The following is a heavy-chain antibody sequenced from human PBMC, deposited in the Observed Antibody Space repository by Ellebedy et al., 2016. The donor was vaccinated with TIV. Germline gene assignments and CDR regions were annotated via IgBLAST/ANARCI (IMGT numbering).Heavy chain of an antibody. CDR1: GFTFSNYA. D-gene: IGHD5-18*01. Sequence: PGGSLRLSCAVSGFTFSNYAVHWVRKAPGKGLEWVSAISGNGGSTHYEDSLKGRFTVSRDNSKNTLYLQRNSLRAEDTAVYYCAKGTWKQLWLGYWGQGTLVTVSS. J-gene: IGHJ4*02. CDR2: ISGNGGST. CDR3: AKGTWKQLWLGY. V-gene: IGHV3-23*01.